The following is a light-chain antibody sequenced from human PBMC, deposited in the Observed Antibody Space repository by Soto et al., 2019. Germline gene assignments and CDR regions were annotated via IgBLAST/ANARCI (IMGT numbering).Light chain of an antibody. CDR1: QTISTY. Sequence: DIPLTQSPPSLSASMGDTVTITCRASQTISTYLNWFQQKPGKAPKLLIGAASTLQSGVPSRFSGSGSGTDFTLTIITLQPEDSATYFCQQNFSPLLTFGGGTKLEI. V-gene: IGKV1-39*01. CDR3: QQNFSPLLT. CDR2: AAS. J-gene: IGKJ4*01.